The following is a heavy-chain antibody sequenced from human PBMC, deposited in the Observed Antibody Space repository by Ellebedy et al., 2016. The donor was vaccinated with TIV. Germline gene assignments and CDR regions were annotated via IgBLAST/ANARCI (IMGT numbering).Heavy chain of an antibody. J-gene: IGHJ4*02. V-gene: IGHV4-61*08. CDR3: ARSIVGATSEFDY. D-gene: IGHD1-26*01. CDR1: GGSISSGGYY. CDR2: IYYSGST. Sequence: MPSETLSLTCTVSGGSISSGGYYWSWIRQHPGKGLEWIGYIYYSGSTNYNPSLKSRVTISVDTSKNQFSLKLSSVTAADTAVYYCARSIVGATSEFDYWGQGTLVTVSS.